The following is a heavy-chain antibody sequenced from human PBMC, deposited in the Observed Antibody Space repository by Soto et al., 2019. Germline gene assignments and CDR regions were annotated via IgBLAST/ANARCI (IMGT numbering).Heavy chain of an antibody. CDR2: ISSGSSTI. J-gene: IGHJ6*03. Sequence: EVQLVESGGGLVQPGGSLRLSCAASGFTFSSYNMNWVRQAPGKGLEWVSYISSGSSTIYYADSVKGRFTISRDNAKNSLYLQMNSLRAEDTAVYYCARDTEGYCTGGSCSDTKTTSVYYYYYYMDVWGKGTTVTVSS. CDR1: GFTFSSYN. V-gene: IGHV3-48*01. CDR3: ARDTEGYCTGGSCSDTKTTSVYYYYYYMDV. D-gene: IGHD2-15*01.